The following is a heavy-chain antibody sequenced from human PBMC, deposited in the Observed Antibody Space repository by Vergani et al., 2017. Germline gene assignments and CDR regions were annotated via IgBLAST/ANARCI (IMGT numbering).Heavy chain of an antibody. CDR2: IYDSRHN. CDR1: GMSISNNNYY. J-gene: IGHJ3*02. CDR3: ARHLRQLARNDVFDI. V-gene: IGHV4-39*01. Sequence: QLQLQESGPRLVKPSETLSLTCSLSGMSISNNNYYWGWIRQPPGKGLEWIGIIYDSRHNNYSPSLKSRVSISVETSKNQFSLNLTSVTAADTAVYYCARHLRQLARNDVFDIWGHGTLVTVSS. D-gene: IGHD6-6*01.